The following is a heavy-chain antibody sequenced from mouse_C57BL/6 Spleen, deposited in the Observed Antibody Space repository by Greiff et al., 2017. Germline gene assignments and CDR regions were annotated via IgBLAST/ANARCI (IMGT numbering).Heavy chain of an antibody. Sequence: EVQRVESGGGLVKPGGSLKLSCAASGFTFSSYAMSWVRQTPEKRLEWVATISDGGSYTYYPDNVKGRFTISRDNAKNNLYLQMSHLKSEDTAMYYCAREGYYGSSPFAYWGQGTLVTVSA. V-gene: IGHV5-4*01. CDR3: AREGYYGSSPFAY. CDR2: ISDGGSYT. J-gene: IGHJ3*01. CDR1: GFTFSSYA. D-gene: IGHD1-1*01.